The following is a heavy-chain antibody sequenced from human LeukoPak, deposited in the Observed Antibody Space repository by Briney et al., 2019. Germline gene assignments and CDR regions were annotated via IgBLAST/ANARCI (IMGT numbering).Heavy chain of an antibody. D-gene: IGHD2-2*01. V-gene: IGHV3-53*01. J-gene: IGHJ4*02. CDR2: INSANDT. Sequence: ETLSLTCAVSGGSISSSNWWSWVRQAPGKGLEWVSVINSANDTFYTDSVKGRFTVSRDNSKNTFYLQMNSLRADDTAIYYCARANHCTDTTCYAYYFDDWGQGTVVTVSS. CDR3: ARANHCTDTTCYAYYFDD. CDR1: GGSISSSNW.